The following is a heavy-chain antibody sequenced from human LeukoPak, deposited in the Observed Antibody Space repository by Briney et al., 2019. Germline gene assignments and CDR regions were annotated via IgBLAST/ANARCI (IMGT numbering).Heavy chain of an antibody. D-gene: IGHD6-19*01. Sequence: ASVKVSCKASGYTFTSYGISWVRQAPGQGLEWMGWISAYNGNTNYAQKLQGRVTMTTDTSTSTAYMELRSLRSDDTAVYYCARVGYSSGWPYYFDYWGQGTLVTVSS. CDR1: GYTFTSYG. CDR3: ARVGYSSGWPYYFDY. CDR2: ISAYNGNT. J-gene: IGHJ4*02. V-gene: IGHV1-18*01.